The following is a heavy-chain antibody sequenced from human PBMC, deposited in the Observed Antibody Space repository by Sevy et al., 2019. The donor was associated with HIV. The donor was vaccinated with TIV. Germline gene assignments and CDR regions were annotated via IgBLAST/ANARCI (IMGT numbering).Heavy chain of an antibody. D-gene: IGHD4-17*01. J-gene: IGHJ6*02. CDR2: INSDSGVT. CDR1: GYISSDYY. Sequence: ASVKVSCKASGYISSDYYIHWVRPAPRQGLEWIAWINSDSGVTNYAQRFQGEVTVTRDTSLRTAYLELTNLKSNDTAIYYCARLTTQPTSDLYGLDVWGQGTTVTVSS. CDR3: ARLTTQPTSDLYGLDV. V-gene: IGHV1-2*02.